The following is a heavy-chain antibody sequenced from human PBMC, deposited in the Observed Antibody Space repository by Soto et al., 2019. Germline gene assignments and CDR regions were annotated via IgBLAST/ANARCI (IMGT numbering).Heavy chain of an antibody. Sequence: PGESLKISCKSYGYSFTTYWIAWVRQMPGKGLEWMGSIHPGESDTRYSPSFQGQVTISADRSITTASLQWSSLKASDAAMYYCARHVANYSPFYRMDVWGQGTTVTVSS. V-gene: IGHV5-51*01. CDR2: IHPGESDT. CDR3: ARHVANYSPFYRMDV. CDR1: GYSFTTYW. J-gene: IGHJ6*02. D-gene: IGHD4-4*01.